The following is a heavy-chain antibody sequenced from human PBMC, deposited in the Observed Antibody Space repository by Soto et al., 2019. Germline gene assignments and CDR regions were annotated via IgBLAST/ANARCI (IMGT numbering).Heavy chain of an antibody. CDR3: ARETYYYDSSGYYSHRWVFDY. J-gene: IGHJ4*02. CDR2: IIPIFGTA. V-gene: IGHV1-69*13. Sequence: SVKVSCKASGGTFSSYAISWVRQAPGQGLEWMGGIIPIFGTANYAQKFQGRVTITADESTSTAYMELSSLRSEDTAVYYCARETYYYDSSGYYSHRWVFDYWGQGTLVTVSS. CDR1: GGTFSSYA. D-gene: IGHD3-22*01.